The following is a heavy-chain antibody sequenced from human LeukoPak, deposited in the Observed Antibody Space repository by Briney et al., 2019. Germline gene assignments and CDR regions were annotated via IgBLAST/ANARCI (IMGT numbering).Heavy chain of an antibody. Sequence: PSETLSLTCSVSGGSISSSSYYWGWIRQPPGKGLDWIGNIYYSGSTYYNPSLQSRVTISVDTSKNQFSLNLSSVTAVDTAVYYCARTEYSSSWYYYYYYMDVWGKGTTVTVPS. CDR2: IYYSGST. V-gene: IGHV4-39*07. J-gene: IGHJ6*03. D-gene: IGHD6-13*01. CDR1: GGSISSSSYY. CDR3: ARTEYSSSWYYYYYYMDV.